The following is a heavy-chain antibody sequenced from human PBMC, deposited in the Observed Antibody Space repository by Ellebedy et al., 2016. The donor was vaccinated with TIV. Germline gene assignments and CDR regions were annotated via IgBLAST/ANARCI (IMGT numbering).Heavy chain of an antibody. V-gene: IGHV3-53*01. CDR1: GFTVSSNY. CDR3: ARDPYGGNLLVY. J-gene: IGHJ4*02. Sequence: GESLKISCAASGFTVSSNYMTWVRQVPGKGLEWVSVIYSGGSTYYADSVKGRFTISRDNSKNTLYLQMNSLRAEDTAVYYCARDPYGGNLLVYWGQGTLVTVSS. CDR2: IYSGGST. D-gene: IGHD4-23*01.